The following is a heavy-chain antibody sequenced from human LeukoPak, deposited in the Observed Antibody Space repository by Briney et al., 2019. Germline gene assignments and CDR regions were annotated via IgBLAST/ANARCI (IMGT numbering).Heavy chain of an antibody. CDR2: IFHTGAT. J-gene: IGHJ5*02. V-gene: IGHV4-38-2*02. CDR3: ARVRQKGTIWFDP. CDR1: AYSINSDYS. D-gene: IGHD4/OR15-4a*01. Sequence: SETLSLTCTVSAYSINSDYSWGWIRQPPGKGLEWIGNIFHTGATYYNPSPKSRVTISVDTSKSQFSLRLSSVTATDTAVYFCARVRQKGTIWFDPWGQGTLVTVSS.